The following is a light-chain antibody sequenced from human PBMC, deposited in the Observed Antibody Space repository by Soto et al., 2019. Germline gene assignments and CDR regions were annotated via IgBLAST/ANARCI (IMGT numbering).Light chain of an antibody. J-gene: IGKJ5*01. CDR3: QQYGSSPLT. V-gene: IGKV3-20*01. CDR1: QSVSSSY. CDR2: GAS. Sequence: EIVLTQSPGTLSLSPGERATLSCRASQSVSSSYLAWYQQKPGQAPRLLIYGASSRVTGIPDRFSGSGSGTDFTLTISRREPEDFAVYYCQQYGSSPLTFGQGTRLEIK.